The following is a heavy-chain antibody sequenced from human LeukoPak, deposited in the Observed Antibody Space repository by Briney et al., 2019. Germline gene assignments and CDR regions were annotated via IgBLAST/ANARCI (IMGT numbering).Heavy chain of an antibody. V-gene: IGHV4-4*07. D-gene: IGHD3-16*01. CDR3: ARDWGNAGEVKFDP. CDR1: GGSISSYY. Sequence: SETLSLTCSVSGGSISSYYWTWIRHPAGKVLEWIGRIYSDGTIPYNPSPHRLITMSIDTSKNQFSLKLSFVTAADTAVYYCARDWGNAGEVKFDPWGQGTLVTVSS. J-gene: IGHJ5*02. CDR2: IYSDGTI.